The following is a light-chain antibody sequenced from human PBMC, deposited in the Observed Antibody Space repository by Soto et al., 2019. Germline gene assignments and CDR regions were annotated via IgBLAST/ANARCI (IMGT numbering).Light chain of an antibody. J-gene: IGKJ1*01. V-gene: IGKV1-5*01. CDR1: QSISSW. CDR2: GAS. CDR3: QQYASYSP. Sequence: QMPPSPSTLSASVGDRVTSTFRASQSISSWLAWYQQKPGKAPNLLMYGASTLRSGVPSRFSGSGSGTEFTLTISSLQPDDFATYLCQQYASYSPFGQGTKVAIK.